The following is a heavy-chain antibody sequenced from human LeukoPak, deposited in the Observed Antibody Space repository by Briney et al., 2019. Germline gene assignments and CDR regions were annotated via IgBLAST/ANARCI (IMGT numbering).Heavy chain of an antibody. Sequence: GGSLRLSCAASGFTFSTYAMSWVRHTPGKGLEWVSGISSGGNTQYTDSVKGRFSVSRDNSKNTLHLQMDSLRAEDTAIYYCTKDRRQWVVPYFDSWGQGTVVTVSS. CDR1: GFTFSTYA. D-gene: IGHD6-19*01. V-gene: IGHV3-23*01. CDR2: ISSGGNT. CDR3: TKDRRQWVVPYFDS. J-gene: IGHJ4*02.